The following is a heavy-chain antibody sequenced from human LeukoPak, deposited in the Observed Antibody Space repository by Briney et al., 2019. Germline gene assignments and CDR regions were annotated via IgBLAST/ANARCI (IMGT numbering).Heavy chain of an antibody. J-gene: IGHJ6*03. Sequence: ASVKVSCKASGYTFTGYYMHWVRQARGQGLEWMGRINPNSGGTNYAQKFQGRVTMTRDTSISTAYMELSRLRSDDTAVYYCASRYCSSTSCRPNDYYYYMDVWRKGTTVTVSS. CDR1: GYTFTGYY. D-gene: IGHD2-2*01. CDR3: ASRYCSSTSCRPNDYYYYMDV. CDR2: INPNSGGT. V-gene: IGHV1-2*06.